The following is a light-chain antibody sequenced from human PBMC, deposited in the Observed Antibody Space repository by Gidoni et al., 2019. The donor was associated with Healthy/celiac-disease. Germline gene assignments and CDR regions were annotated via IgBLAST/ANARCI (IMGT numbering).Light chain of an antibody. J-gene: IGKJ3*01. CDR3: QQYDNLPRFT. CDR2: DAS. Sequence: DIPRTQSPSSLSASVGDRVTITGQASQDISNYLNWYQQKPGQAPKLLIYDASNLETGVPSRFSGSGSGTDFTFTISSLQPEDIATYYCQQYDNLPRFTFGPGTKVDIK. V-gene: IGKV1-33*01. CDR1: QDISNY.